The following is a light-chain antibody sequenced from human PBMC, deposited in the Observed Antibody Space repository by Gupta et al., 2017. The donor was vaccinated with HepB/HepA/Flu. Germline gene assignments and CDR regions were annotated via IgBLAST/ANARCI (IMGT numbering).Light chain of an antibody. V-gene: IGKV1-16*02. Sequence: DIQMTQSPSSLSASVGDRVTITCRASQGIGNYLAWFQQKPGAAPKSLIYAASSLQSGVPSKFSGSVSETDFTLTISNLQPEDFATYYCQQYHSYPLTFGQGTXLEIK. CDR1: QGIGNY. CDR3: QQYHSYPLT. J-gene: IGKJ5*01. CDR2: AAS.